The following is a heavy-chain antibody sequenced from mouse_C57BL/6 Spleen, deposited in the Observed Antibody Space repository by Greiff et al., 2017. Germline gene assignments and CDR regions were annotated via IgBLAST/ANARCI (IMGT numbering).Heavy chain of an antibody. CDR1: GYTFTEYT. D-gene: IGHD2-10*01. Sequence: VQLQQSGAELVKPGASVKLSCKASGYTFTEYTIHWLKQRSGQGLVCIWWFYPGSGSIKYNAKFKDQASLTADKSSSTVYMELSRLTSEDSAVYFCARHEEAYYHARDYWGQGTSVTVSS. CDR2: FYPGSGSI. CDR3: ARHEEAYYHARDY. J-gene: IGHJ4*01. V-gene: IGHV1-62-2*01.